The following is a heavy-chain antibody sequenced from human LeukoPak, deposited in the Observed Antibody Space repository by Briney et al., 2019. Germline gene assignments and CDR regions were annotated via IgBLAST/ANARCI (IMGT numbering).Heavy chain of an antibody. CDR1: GFTFDDYA. CDR2: IRWNSGST. J-gene: IGHJ6*03. CDR3: AKDVKLYYYYMDV. Sequence: GRSLRLSCAASGFTFDDYAMHWVRPAPGKGLEWVSGIRWNSGSTGYADCVKGRLTISRDNAKNSLYLQMNSLRAEDTALYYCAKDVKLYYYYMDVWGKGTTVSVSS. V-gene: IGHV3-9*01.